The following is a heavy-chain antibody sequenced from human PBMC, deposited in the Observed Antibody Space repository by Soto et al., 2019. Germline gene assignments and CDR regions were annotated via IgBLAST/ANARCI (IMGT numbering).Heavy chain of an antibody. J-gene: IGHJ4*02. CDR2: IKQDGSEK. V-gene: IGHV3-7*05. Sequence: EVQLVESGGGLVQSGGSLRLSCAASGFTFSSYWMSWVRQGPGKGPEWVANIKQDGSEKYYVDSVKGRFTISRDNAKNSLYLQMTSLRDEDTAVYHCAKSLSAITGDSWGQGTLVTVSS. CDR1: GFTFSSYW. D-gene: IGHD2-2*01. CDR3: AKSLSAITGDS.